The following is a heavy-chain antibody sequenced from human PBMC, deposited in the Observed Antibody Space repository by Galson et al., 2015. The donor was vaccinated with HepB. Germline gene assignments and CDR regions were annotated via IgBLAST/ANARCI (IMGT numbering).Heavy chain of an antibody. CDR2: IIPMFGTT. CDR3: ASGPLAAGGLDWYFDL. V-gene: IGHV1-69*06. CDR1: RGTLSSYA. J-gene: IGHJ2*01. D-gene: IGHD6-13*01. Sequence: SVKVSCKASRGTLSSYAISWVRQAPGQGLEWMGGIIPMFGTTNYAQKFQGRIRITADKSTITAYMELSSLRSEDTAMYFCASGPLAAGGLDWYFDLWGRGTLVTVSS.